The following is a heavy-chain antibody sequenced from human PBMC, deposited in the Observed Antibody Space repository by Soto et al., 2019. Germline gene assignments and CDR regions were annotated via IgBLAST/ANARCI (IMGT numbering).Heavy chain of an antibody. CDR1: GDSVSRNSAA. CDR3: ARDQGRTYSSGTYFDY. V-gene: IGHV6-1*01. J-gene: IGHJ4*02. D-gene: IGHD6-19*01. CDR2: TYYRSKWYN. Sequence: SQTLSLTCAISGDSVSRNSAAWNSIRQSPSKGLEWLGRTYYRSKWYNDYAVSVKGRITINPDTSKNQFSLQLTSVTPEDTAVYYCARDQGRTYSSGTYFDYWGQGTLVTVSS.